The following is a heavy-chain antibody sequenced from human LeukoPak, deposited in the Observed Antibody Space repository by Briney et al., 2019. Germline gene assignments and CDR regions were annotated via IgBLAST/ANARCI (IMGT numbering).Heavy chain of an antibody. D-gene: IGHD6-19*01. J-gene: IGHJ5*02. CDR3: ARDRLAVAGAQGDRFDP. CDR1: GGSISSYY. CDR2: IYYSGST. V-gene: IGHV4-59*01. Sequence: SETLSLTCTVSGGSISSYYWSWIRQPPGKGLEWIGYIYYSGSTNYNPSLKSRVTISVDTSKNQFSLKLSSVTAADTAVYYCARDRLAVAGAQGDRFDPWGQGTLVTVSS.